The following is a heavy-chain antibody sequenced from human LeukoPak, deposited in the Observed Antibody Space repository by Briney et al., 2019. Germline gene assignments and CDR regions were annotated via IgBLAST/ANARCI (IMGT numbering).Heavy chain of an antibody. J-gene: IGHJ4*02. V-gene: IGHV1-8*02. Sequence: ASVKVSCKASGYTFTTYGISWVRQATGQGLEWMGWMNPGSGDTAYAQKFQDRVTMTRDTSINTAYMELSSLESEDTAIYYCARGLGDYNTDWFPVSGYWGQGTLVTVSS. D-gene: IGHD3-9*01. CDR3: ARGLGDYNTDWFPVSGY. CDR2: MNPGSGDT. CDR1: GYTFTTYG.